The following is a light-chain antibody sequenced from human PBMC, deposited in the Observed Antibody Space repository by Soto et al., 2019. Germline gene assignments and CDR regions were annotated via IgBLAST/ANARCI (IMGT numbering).Light chain of an antibody. V-gene: IGLV2-8*01. Sequence: QSALTQPPSASGSPGQSVTISCTGTSSDVGGYKYVSWYQQDPGKAPKLLIYEVDQRPSGVPDRFSGSKSGNTASLTVSGLQAEDEADYYCSSYVGGNNLIFGGATKLTVL. J-gene: IGLJ2*01. CDR3: SSYVGGNNLI. CDR2: EVD. CDR1: SSDVGGYKY.